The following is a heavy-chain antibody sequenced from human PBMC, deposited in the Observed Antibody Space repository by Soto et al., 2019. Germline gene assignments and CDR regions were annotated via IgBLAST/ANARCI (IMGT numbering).Heavy chain of an antibody. CDR3: ARHTLAKGGLLWFGEPLGLMDV. CDR1: GGSISSSSYY. CDR2: IYYSGST. D-gene: IGHD3-10*01. Sequence: SETLSLTCTVSGGSISSSSYYWGWIRQPPGKGLEWIGSIYYSGSTYNNPALKSRVTISVATSKNQFSLKLSSVTAADTAVYYCARHTLAKGGLLWFGEPLGLMDVWGKGTTVTVSS. J-gene: IGHJ6*04. V-gene: IGHV4-39*01.